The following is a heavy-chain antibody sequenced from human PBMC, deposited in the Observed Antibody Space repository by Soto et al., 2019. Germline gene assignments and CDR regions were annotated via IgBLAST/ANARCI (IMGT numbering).Heavy chain of an antibody. CDR3: ARSYYYDSSGYSLFDYFDY. CDR1: GETFSRYA. V-gene: IGHV1-69*13. CDR2: IIPIFGTA. D-gene: IGHD3-22*01. J-gene: IGHJ4*02. Sequence: SLNVSCKAAGETFSRYAISWVRKTPGQGLEWMGGIIPIFGTANYAQKFQGRVTITADESTSTAYMELSSLRSEDTAVYYCARSYYYDSSGYSLFDYFDYWGQGTLV.